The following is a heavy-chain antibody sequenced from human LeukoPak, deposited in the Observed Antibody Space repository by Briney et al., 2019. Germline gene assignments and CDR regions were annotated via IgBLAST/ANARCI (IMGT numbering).Heavy chain of an antibody. CDR2: ISGSGSNT. J-gene: IGHJ4*02. V-gene: IGHV3-23*01. D-gene: IGHD4-17*01. CDR3: AKVPITVTRNFDY. CDR1: GFTFSNYV. Sequence: GGSLRLSCAASGFTFSNYVMSWVRQAPGKGLEWVSSISGSGSNTYYADSVKGRFTISRDNSKNTLYLQMNSLRAEDTAVYYCAKVPITVTRNFDYWGQGTLVTVSS.